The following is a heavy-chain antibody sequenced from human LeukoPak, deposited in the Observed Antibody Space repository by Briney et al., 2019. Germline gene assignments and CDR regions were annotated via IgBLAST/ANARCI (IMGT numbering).Heavy chain of an antibody. CDR1: GFTFNSYT. V-gene: IGHV3-21*04. D-gene: IGHD1-7*01. J-gene: IGHJ4*02. CDR3: AKEGKTRNWNYYQAKPVY. Sequence: GGSLRLSCAASGFTFNSYTMNWVRQAPGKGLEWVSSITTTSSYVYYADSVMGRFTISRDNAKNSLYLQMNSLRAEDTAVYYCAKEGKTRNWNYYQAKPVYWGQGTLVTVSS. CDR2: ITTTSSYV.